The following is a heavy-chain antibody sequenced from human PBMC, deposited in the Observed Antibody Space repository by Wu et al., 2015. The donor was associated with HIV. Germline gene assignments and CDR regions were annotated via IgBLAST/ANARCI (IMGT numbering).Heavy chain of an antibody. Sequence: QGQLVQSGAEVQRPGSSVKVSCKPSGGTFSSYAISWVRQAPGQGLEWMGGVIPSFGTSAYAQKFQGRVTITADESTSTAYMELSSLRSEDTAVYYCASNSGLLWFGELSGADWFDPWGQGTLVTVSS. J-gene: IGHJ5*02. CDR1: GGTFSSYA. V-gene: IGHV1-69*13. CDR3: ASNSGLLWFGELSGADWFDP. CDR2: VIPSFGTS. D-gene: IGHD3-10*01.